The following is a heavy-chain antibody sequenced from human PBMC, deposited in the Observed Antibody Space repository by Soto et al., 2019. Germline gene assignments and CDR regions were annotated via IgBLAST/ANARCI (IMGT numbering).Heavy chain of an antibody. V-gene: IGHV4-39*01. Sequence: SETLSLTCTVSGGAVSSGSHYWVWIRQPPGKGLEWISSIIYSGRTYYNPSLKSRVIMSVDASKNHFSLNLRSVTVADTAVYYFVRHVGNHGDWAFEFWGQGILVTVSS. CDR3: VRHVGNHGDWAFEF. CDR2: IIYSGRT. J-gene: IGHJ4*02. CDR1: GGAVSSGSHY. D-gene: IGHD2-21*01.